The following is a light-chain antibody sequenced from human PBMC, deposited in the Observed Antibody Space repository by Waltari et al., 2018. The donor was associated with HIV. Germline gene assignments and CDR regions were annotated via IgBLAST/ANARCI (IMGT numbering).Light chain of an antibody. CDR1: TGPVTSGHY. CDR2: DTS. J-gene: IGLJ2*01. Sequence: QAVVTQEPSLTVSPGGTVTPTCGSSTGPVTSGHYPYWFQQKPGQAPRTLIYDTSNKPSWTPARFSGSLLGGKAALTLSGAQPEDEAEYYCLLSYSGARPVVFGGGTKLTVL. CDR3: LLSYSGARPVV. V-gene: IGLV7-46*01.